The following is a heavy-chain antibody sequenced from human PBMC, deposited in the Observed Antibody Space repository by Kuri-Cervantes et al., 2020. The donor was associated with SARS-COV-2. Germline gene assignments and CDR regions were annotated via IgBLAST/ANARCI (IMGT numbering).Heavy chain of an antibody. V-gene: IGHV3-23*01. D-gene: IGHD3-22*01. Sequence: GESLKISCAASGFTFSSYAMSWVRQAPGKGLEWVSAISGSGGSTYYADSGEGRFTISRENSKNTMYLQMNSLRAEDTAVYFCTSTHYYDNSRNIPNYWGQGALVTVSS. J-gene: IGHJ4*02. CDR2: ISGSGGST. CDR1: GFTFSSYA. CDR3: TSTHYYDNSRNIPNY.